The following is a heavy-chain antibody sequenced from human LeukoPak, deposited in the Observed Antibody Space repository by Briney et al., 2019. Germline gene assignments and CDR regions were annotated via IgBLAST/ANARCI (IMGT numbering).Heavy chain of an antibody. CDR3: ARDKILSGWGAEVIHWFDP. D-gene: IGHD6-25*01. J-gene: IGHJ5*02. V-gene: IGHV4-4*07. CDR1: GGSISSYY. CDR2: IYTSGST. Sequence: PSETLSLTCAVSGGSISSYYWSWIRQPAGKGLEWIGRIYTSGSTNYNPSLKSRVTISVDTSKNQFSLKLSSVTAADTAVYYCARDKILSGWGAEVIHWFDPWGQGTLVTVSS.